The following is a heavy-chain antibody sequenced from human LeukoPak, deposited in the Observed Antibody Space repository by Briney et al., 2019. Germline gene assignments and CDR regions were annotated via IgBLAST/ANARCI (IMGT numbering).Heavy chain of an antibody. Sequence: GGSLRLSCAASGFTFSNSWMTWVRQAPGKGLEWVANIKEDGGEKYYVDSVKGRFTVSRDNAKRSLYLQMNSLRAEDTAVYYCARGQPWDYPRLPFDYWGQGTLVTVSS. J-gene: IGHJ4*02. CDR3: ARGQPWDYPRLPFDY. CDR2: IKEDGGEK. D-gene: IGHD1-7*01. V-gene: IGHV3-7*05. CDR1: GFTFSNSW.